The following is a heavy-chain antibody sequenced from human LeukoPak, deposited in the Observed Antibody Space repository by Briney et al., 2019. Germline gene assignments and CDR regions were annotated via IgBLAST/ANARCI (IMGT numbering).Heavy chain of an antibody. CDR2: ISGSGGST. V-gene: IGHV3-23*01. J-gene: IGHJ4*02. CDR3: ATGYYDSSGYYSGTFDY. D-gene: IGHD3-22*01. Sequence: GGSLRLSCAASGFTFSSYAMSWVRQAPGKGLEWVSAISGSGGSTYYAGSVKGRFTISRDNSKNTLYLQMNSLRAEDTAVYYCATGYYDSSGYYSGTFDYWGQGTLVTVSS. CDR1: GFTFSSYA.